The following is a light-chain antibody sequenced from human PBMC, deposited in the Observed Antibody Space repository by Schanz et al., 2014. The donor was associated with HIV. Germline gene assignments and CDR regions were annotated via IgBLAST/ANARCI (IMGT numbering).Light chain of an antibody. CDR1: SSNIGTHY. Sequence: QSVLTQPPSASGTPGQRVTISCSGSSSNIGTHYDVHWYQQLPGTAPKLLIYGNNNRPSGVPDRFSGSKSGTSASLAITGLRAEDEADYYCAAWDDRSYVLFGGGTKLTVL. CDR3: AAWDDRSYVL. J-gene: IGLJ3*02. V-gene: IGLV1-47*02. CDR2: GNN.